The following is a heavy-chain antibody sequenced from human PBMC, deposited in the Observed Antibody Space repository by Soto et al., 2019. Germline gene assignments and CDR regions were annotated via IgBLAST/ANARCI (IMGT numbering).Heavy chain of an antibody. CDR3: ANAGGIAVAGNGGFDP. D-gene: IGHD6-19*01. CDR1: GFTFSSYG. CDR2: ISYDGSNK. V-gene: IGHV3-30*18. J-gene: IGHJ5*02. Sequence: QVQLVESGGGVVQPGRSLRLSCAASGFTFSSYGMHWVRQAPGKGLEWVAVISYDGSNKYYADSVKGRFTISRDNSKNTLYLQMNSLGAEDTAVYYCANAGGIAVAGNGGFDPWGQGTLVTVSS.